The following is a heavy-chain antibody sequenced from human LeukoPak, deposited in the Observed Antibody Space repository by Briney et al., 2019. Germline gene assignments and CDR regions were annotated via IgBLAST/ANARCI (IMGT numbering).Heavy chain of an antibody. V-gene: IGHV4-30-2*01. CDR2: IYHSGST. CDR3: ARAAILGWFDP. J-gene: IGHJ5*02. CDR1: GGPISSGGYS. Sequence: SQTLSLTCAVSGGPISSGGYSWSWIRQPPGKGLEWIGYIYHSGSTYYNPSLKSRVTISVDRSKNQFSLKLSSVTAADTAVYYCARAAILGWFDPWGQGTLVTVSS. D-gene: IGHD3-3*01.